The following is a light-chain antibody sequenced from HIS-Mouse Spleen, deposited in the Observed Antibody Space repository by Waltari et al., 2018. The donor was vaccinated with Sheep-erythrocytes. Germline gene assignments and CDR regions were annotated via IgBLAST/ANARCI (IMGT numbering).Light chain of an antibody. CDR1: KLGDKY. CDR3: QAWDSSTVV. Sequence: SYELTQPPSVSVSPGQTASIPCSGDKLGDKYACWYHQKPGQSPWLVIYQDSKRPSGIPDRFSGSNSGNTATLTISGTQAMDEADYYCQAWDSSTVVFGGGTKLTVL. CDR2: QDS. V-gene: IGLV3-1*01. J-gene: IGLJ2*01.